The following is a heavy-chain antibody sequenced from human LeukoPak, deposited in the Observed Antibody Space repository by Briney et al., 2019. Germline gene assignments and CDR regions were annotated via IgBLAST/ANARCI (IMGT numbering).Heavy chain of an antibody. V-gene: IGHV1-18*01. J-gene: IGHJ6*03. CDR3: ARSDQFPYYMDV. CDR2: ISAYNGNT. Sequence: GASVKVSCKASGYTFTSYDINWVRQATGQGLEWMGWISAYNGNTNYAQKLQGRVTMTTDTSTSTAYMELRSLRSDDTAVYYCARSDQFPYYMDVWGKGTTVTVSS. CDR1: GYTFTSYD. D-gene: IGHD2-2*01.